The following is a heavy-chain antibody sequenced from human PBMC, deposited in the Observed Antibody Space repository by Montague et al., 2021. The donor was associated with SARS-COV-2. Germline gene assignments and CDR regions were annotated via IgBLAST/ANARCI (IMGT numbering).Heavy chain of an antibody. J-gene: IGHJ4*02. Sequence: SETLSLTCAVYGGSFSSYYWSWIRHPPGKGLEWIGEINHSGSTNYNPSLKSRVTISVDTSKIQFSLKVSSVTAADTAVYFCARAPDSDILTGDVTAGFDFWGQGTLVTVSS. D-gene: IGHD3-9*01. CDR2: INHSGST. CDR1: GGSFSSYY. V-gene: IGHV4-34*01. CDR3: ARAPDSDILTGDVTAGFDF.